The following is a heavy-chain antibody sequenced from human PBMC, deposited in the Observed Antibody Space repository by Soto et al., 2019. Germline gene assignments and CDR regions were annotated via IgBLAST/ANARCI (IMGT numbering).Heavy chain of an antibody. J-gene: IGHJ4*02. CDR3: ARAAQAQPLPD. V-gene: IGHV4-4*02. CDR2: IYHSGST. CDR1: GASISSSNW. D-gene: IGHD6-13*01. Sequence: QVQLQESGPGLVKPSGTLSLTCVVSGASISSSNWWSWVRQPPGKGLEWVGDIYHSGSTNYNPSFKSRVTISVAKSKNQFSLKLSSVPAADPAVYYCARAAQAQPLPDWGQGTLVTVSS.